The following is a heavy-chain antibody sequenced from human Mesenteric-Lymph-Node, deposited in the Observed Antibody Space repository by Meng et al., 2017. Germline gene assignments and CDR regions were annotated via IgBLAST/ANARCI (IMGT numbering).Heavy chain of an antibody. D-gene: IGHD3-10*01. Sequence: VPLPESVHGLVNPSHTLSLTFTVSGGSISSGGYYWSWIRQHPGKGLEWIGYIYYSGSTYYNPSLKSRVTISVDTSKNQFSLKLSSVTAADTAVYYCARQPRLGEVRGVIYFDYWGQGTPVTVSS. CDR1: GGSISSGGYY. CDR2: IYYSGST. CDR3: ARQPRLGEVRGVIYFDY. V-gene: IGHV4-31*03. J-gene: IGHJ4*02.